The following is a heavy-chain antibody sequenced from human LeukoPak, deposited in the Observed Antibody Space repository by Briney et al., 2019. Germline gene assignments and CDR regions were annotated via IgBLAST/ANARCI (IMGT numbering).Heavy chain of an antibody. Sequence: ASVKVSCKASGYTFTSYGISWVRQAPGQGLERMGWISAYNGNTNYAQKLQGRVTMTTDTSTSTAYMELRSLRSDDTAVYYCARAAADSQTEYFQHWGQGTLVTVSS. D-gene: IGHD6-13*01. CDR1: GYTFTSYG. J-gene: IGHJ1*01. CDR2: ISAYNGNT. V-gene: IGHV1-18*01. CDR3: ARAAADSQTEYFQH.